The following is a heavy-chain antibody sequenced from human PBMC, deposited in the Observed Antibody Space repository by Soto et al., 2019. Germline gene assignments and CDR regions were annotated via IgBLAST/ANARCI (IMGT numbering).Heavy chain of an antibody. CDR2: ISSSGNS. V-gene: IGHV4-31*06. J-gene: IGHJ4*02. D-gene: IGHD4-17*01. CDR1: GDTISSGTYY. Sequence: PSETLSLTCPVSGDTISSGTYYWNWIRQHPGKGLEWIGYISSSGNSYYSPSLKSRVFMSIDKTKNLFSLKLSSVTAADTAIYSCMGRLRSIYKTFESWGERKQVPVS. CDR3: MGRLRSIYKTFES.